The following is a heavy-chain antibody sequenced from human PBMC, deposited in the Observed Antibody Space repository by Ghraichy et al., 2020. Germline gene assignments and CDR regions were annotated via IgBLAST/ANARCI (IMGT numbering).Heavy chain of an antibody. J-gene: IGHJ5*01. V-gene: IGHV3-23*01. CDR3: VTHRRDGGCFDS. Sequence: GGSLRLSCTASGVTFSNYAMSWVRQAPGKGLEWVSGISGSGQTTYYADSVKGRFSLSRDNSRNTLFLQMSSLRVEDTALFYCVTHRRDGGCFDSWGQGTLVTVSS. CDR2: ISGSGQTT. D-gene: IGHD2-15*01. CDR1: GVTFSNYA.